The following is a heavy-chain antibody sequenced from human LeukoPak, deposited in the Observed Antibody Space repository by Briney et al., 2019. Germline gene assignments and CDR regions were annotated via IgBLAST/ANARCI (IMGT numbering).Heavy chain of an antibody. CDR1: GFTFSSYA. J-gene: IGHJ4*02. CDR2: IYSGGHT. V-gene: IGHV3-23*03. D-gene: IGHD2-8*02. CDR3: ATRNHCTGGSCYFDY. Sequence: GGSLRLSCAASGFTFSSYAMSWVRQAPGKGLEWVSVIYSGGHTFYIDSVKGRFTISRDNSKNTLYLQMNSLRAEDTAVYYCATRNHCTGGSCYFDYWGQGTLATVSS.